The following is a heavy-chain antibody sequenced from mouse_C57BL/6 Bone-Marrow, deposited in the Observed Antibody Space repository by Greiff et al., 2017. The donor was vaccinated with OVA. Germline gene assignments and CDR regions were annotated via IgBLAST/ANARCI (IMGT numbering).Heavy chain of an antibody. Sequence: EVKVEESGGGLVQPGGSMKLSCVASGFTFSNYWMNWVRQSPEKGLEWVAQIRLKSDNYATHYAESVKGRFTISRDDSKSSVYLQMNNLRAEDTGIYYCTDRVQLDYWGQGTTLTVSS. CDR3: TDRVQLDY. V-gene: IGHV6-3*01. CDR1: GFTFSNYW. J-gene: IGHJ2*01. CDR2: IRLKSDNYAT.